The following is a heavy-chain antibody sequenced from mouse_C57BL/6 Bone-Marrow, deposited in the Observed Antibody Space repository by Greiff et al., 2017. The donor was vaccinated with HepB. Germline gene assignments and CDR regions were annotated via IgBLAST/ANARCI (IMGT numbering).Heavy chain of an antibody. CDR3: ARLRDYAMDY. CDR2: ISNGGGST. Sequence: EVQRVESGGGLVQPGGSLKLSCAASGFTFSDYYMYWVRQTPEKRLEWVAYISNGGGSTYYPDTVKGRFTISRDNAKNTLYLQMSRLKSEDTAMYYCARLRDYAMDYWGQGTSVTVSS. D-gene: IGHD3-1*01. CDR1: GFTFSDYY. V-gene: IGHV5-12*01. J-gene: IGHJ4*01.